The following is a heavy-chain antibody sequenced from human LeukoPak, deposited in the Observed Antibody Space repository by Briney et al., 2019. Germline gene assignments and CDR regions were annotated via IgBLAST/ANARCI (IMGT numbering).Heavy chain of an antibody. Sequence: GGSLRLSCAASGFDVSFNYVGWVRQAPGKGLEWVSVIHTGGTTHYADSVKGRFTISKDTSNNTVYLQMNNVRAEDTGNYYCARVWFGYFFQWGQGALVTVSS. D-gene: IGHD3-10*01. V-gene: IGHV3-53*01. CDR1: GFDVSFNY. J-gene: IGHJ4*02. CDR2: IHTGGTT. CDR3: ARVWFGYFFQ.